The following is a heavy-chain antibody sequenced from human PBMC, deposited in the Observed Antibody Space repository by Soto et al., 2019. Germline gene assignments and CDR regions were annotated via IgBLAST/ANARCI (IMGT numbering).Heavy chain of an antibody. CDR2: INAGNGNT. D-gene: IGHD5-18*01. CDR1: GYTFTSYA. V-gene: IGHV1-3*01. CDR3: ARDLSGYSYGYPDYYYYGMDV. Sequence: GASVKVSWKASGYTFTSYAMHWVRQAPGQRLEWMGWINAGNGNTKYSQKFQGRVTITRDTSASTAYMELSSLRSEDTAVYYCARDLSGYSYGYPDYYYYGMDVWGQGTTVTVSS. J-gene: IGHJ6*02.